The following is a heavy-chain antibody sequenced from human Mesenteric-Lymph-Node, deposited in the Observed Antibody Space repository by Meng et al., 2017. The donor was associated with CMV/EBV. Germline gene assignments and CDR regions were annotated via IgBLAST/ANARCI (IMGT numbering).Heavy chain of an antibody. D-gene: IGHD4-17*01. Sequence: GESLKISCAASGFTFSSYAMHWVRQAPGKGLEWVAVISYDGSNKYYADSVKGRFTISRDNSKNTLYLQMNSLRAEDTAVYYCARDLVYGDWGQGTLVTVSS. V-gene: IGHV3-30*04. CDR2: ISYDGSNK. CDR1: GFTFSSYA. J-gene: IGHJ4*02. CDR3: ARDLVYGD.